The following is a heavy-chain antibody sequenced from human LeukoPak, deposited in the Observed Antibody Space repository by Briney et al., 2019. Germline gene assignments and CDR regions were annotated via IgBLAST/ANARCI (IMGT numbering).Heavy chain of an antibody. CDR1: GFTFSGYA. CDR3: AKDRGVQRWLGTPPYLDY. Sequence: GGSLRLSSAPSGFTFSGYAVSWVRQAPGKGLEWGSAISGSGGSTYYADSVKGRFTISRDNSKNTLYLQMNSLRAEDTAVYYCAKDRGVQRWLGTPPYLDYWGQGTLVTVSS. V-gene: IGHV3-23*01. J-gene: IGHJ4*02. D-gene: IGHD6-19*01. CDR2: ISGSGGST.